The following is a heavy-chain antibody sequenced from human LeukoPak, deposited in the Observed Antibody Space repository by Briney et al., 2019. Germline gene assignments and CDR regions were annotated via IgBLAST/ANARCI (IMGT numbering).Heavy chain of an antibody. V-gene: IGHV1-2*02. CDR2: INPNSGGT. CDR3: ARPMVRGVIFDGMDV. J-gene: IGHJ6*02. D-gene: IGHD3-10*01. CDR1: GYTFTDYY. Sequence: GASVTVSFKSSGYTFTDYYIHWVRQAPGQGLEWMGWINPNSGGTDYAQKFQGRVTMTRDTSISTAYMELSRLRSDDTAVYYCARPMVRGVIFDGMDVWGQGTTVTVSS.